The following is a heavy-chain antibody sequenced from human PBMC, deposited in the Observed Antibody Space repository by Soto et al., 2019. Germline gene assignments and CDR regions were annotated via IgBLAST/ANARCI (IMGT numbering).Heavy chain of an antibody. Sequence: SETLCLTCTVSGGSISSYYWSWIRQPPGKGLEWIGYIYYSGSTNYNPSLKSRVTISVDTSKNQFSLKLSSVTAADTAVYYCARDNIAASGIGTYSYYGMHFPCQAPTVTVSS. V-gene: IGHV4-59*01. J-gene: IGHJ6*02. D-gene: IGHD6-13*01. CDR3: ARDNIAASGIGTYSYYGMHF. CDR2: IYYSGST. CDR1: GGSISSYY.